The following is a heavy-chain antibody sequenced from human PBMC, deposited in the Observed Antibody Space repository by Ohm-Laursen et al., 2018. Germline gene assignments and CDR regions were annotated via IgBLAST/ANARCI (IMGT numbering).Heavy chain of an antibody. CDR3: ARASFRRSSTNWA. D-gene: IGHD2-2*01. CDR2: INHSGST. V-gene: IGHV4-34*01. Sequence: GTLSLTCTVYGGSFSGYYWSWIRQPPGKGLEWIGVINHSGSTNYNPSLKSRVTISVDTSKNQFSLKLSSVTAADTAVYYCARASFRRSSTNWAWGQGTLVTVSS. CDR1: GGSFSGYY. J-gene: IGHJ4*02.